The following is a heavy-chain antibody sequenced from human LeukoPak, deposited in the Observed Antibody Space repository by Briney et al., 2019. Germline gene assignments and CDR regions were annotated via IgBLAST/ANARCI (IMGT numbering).Heavy chain of an antibody. CDR2: IYSTGTT. Sequence: SQTLSLTCSVSGDSISSGGYYWHWIRQHPEKGLEWIGYIYSTGTTYYNPSPPSRLTMSLDTSKNQFSLKVTSVTAADTAVYFCARDRPDTTSPTTVGRFDPWGQGTLVTVSS. CDR3: ARDRPDTTSPTTVGRFDP. D-gene: IGHD1-26*01. V-gene: IGHV4-31*03. J-gene: IGHJ5*02. CDR1: GDSISSGGYY.